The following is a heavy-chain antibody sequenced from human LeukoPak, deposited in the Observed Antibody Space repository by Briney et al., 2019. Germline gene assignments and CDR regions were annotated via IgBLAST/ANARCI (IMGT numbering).Heavy chain of an antibody. J-gene: IGHJ4*02. CDR3: ARAYSDSSGYYPPYFDY. Sequence: GGSLRLSCAASGFTFSRYWMHWVRQAPGKGLVWVSRINSDGSSTSYADSVKGRFTISRDNAKNTLYLQMISLRAEDTAVYYCARAYSDSSGYYPPYFDYWGQGTLDTVSS. CDR2: INSDGSST. D-gene: IGHD3-22*01. V-gene: IGHV3-74*01. CDR1: GFTFSRYW.